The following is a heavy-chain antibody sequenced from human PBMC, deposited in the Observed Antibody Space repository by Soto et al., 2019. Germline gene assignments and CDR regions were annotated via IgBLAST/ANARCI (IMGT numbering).Heavy chain of an antibody. V-gene: IGHV3-30*18. CDR2: ISYDGSNK. D-gene: IGHD1-26*01. J-gene: IGHJ4*02. CDR1: GFTFSSYG. CDR3: AKGSAVVGAFFFDY. Sequence: RGSLRLSCAASGFTFSSYGMHWVRQAPGKGLEWVAVISYDGSNKYYADSVKGRFTISRDNSKNTLYLQMNSLRAEDTAVYYSAKGSAVVGAFFFDYWGQGTLVTVYS.